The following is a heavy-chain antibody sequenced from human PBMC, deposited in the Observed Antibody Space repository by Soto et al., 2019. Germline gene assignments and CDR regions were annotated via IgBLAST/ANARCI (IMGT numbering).Heavy chain of an antibody. CDR3: ARAGQWLVLYHFDY. V-gene: IGHV1-8*01. J-gene: IGHJ4*02. CDR1: GYTFTSYD. Sequence: ASVKVSCKASGYTFTSYDINWVRQATGQGLKWMGWMNPNSGNTGYAQKFQGRVTMTRNTSISTAYMELSSLRSEDTAVYYCARAGQWLVLYHFDYWGQGTLVTVSS. CDR2: MNPNSGNT. D-gene: IGHD6-19*01.